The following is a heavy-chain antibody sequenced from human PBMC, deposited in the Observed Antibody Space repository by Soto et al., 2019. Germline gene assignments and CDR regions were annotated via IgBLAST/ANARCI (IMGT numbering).Heavy chain of an antibody. D-gene: IGHD2-2*01. CDR2: ISYDGSNK. J-gene: IGHJ4*02. Sequence: QVQVVESGGGVVQPGRSLRLSCAASGFTFSSYGMHWVRQAPGKGLEWVAVISYDGSNKYYADSVKGRFTISRDNSKNTLYLQMNSLRAEDTAVYYCAKDPAAGQLLYFDYWGQGTLVTVSS. CDR3: AKDPAAGQLLYFDY. V-gene: IGHV3-30*18. CDR1: GFTFSSYG.